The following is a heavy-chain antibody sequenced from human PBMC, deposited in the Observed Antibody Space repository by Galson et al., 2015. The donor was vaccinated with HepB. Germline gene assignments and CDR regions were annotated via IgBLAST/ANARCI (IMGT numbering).Heavy chain of an antibody. CDR3: VRDPPLGTPLDY. V-gene: IGHV3-21*01. CDR1: GFTFSSYS. Sequence: SLRLSCAASGFTFSSYSMNWVRQAPGKGLEWVSSISSSSNYIYYADSVKGRITISRDDAQNSLYLQMNSLRAEDTAVYYCVRDPPLGTPLDYWGQGTLVTVSA. J-gene: IGHJ4*02. D-gene: IGHD3-16*01. CDR2: ISSSSNYI.